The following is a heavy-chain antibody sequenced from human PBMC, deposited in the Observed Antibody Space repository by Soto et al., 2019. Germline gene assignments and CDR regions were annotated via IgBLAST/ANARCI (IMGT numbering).Heavy chain of an antibody. CDR2: IYYSGST. D-gene: IGHD3-9*01. Sequence: SETLSLTCTVSGGSISSYYWSWIRQPPGKGLEWIGYIYYSGSTNYNPSLKSRVTISVDTSKNQFSLKLSSVTAADTAVYYCAGKSLYFDWLLSGNYYYYYMDVWGKGTTVTVSS. CDR3: AGKSLYFDWLLSGNYYYYYMDV. CDR1: GGSISSYY. J-gene: IGHJ6*03. V-gene: IGHV4-59*01.